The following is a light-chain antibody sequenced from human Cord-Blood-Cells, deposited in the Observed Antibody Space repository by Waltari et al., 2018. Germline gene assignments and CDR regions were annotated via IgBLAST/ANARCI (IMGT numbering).Light chain of an antibody. Sequence: ELVLTQSPAPLSLSPGERATLSCRASQSVSSYSAWYQQKPGQAPRLLIYDASNRATGIPARFSGSGSGTDFTLTISSLEPEDFAVYYCQQRSNWPPLTFGGGTKVEIK. CDR3: QQRSNWPPLT. V-gene: IGKV3-11*01. J-gene: IGKJ4*01. CDR2: DAS. CDR1: QSVSSY.